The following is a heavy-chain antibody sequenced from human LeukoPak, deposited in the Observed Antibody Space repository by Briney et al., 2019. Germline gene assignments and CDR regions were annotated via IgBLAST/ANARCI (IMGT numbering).Heavy chain of an antibody. Sequence: GASVTVSCKASGYTFTGYYMHWVRQATGQGLEWMGWMNPNSGNTGYAQKFQGRVTMTRNTSISTAYMELSSLRSEDTAVYYCARGCHRRQGAGGSEVLLWFGEIYYYMDVWGKGTTVTISS. CDR1: GYTFTGYY. CDR2: MNPNSGNT. CDR3: ARGCHRRQGAGGSEVLLWFGEIYYYMDV. D-gene: IGHD3-10*01. J-gene: IGHJ6*03. V-gene: IGHV1-8*02.